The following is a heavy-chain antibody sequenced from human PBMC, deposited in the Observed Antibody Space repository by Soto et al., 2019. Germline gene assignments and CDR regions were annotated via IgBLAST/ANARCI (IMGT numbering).Heavy chain of an antibody. V-gene: IGHV3-15*01. J-gene: IGHJ6*03. CDR1: GFTFSNAW. Sequence: GGSLRLSCAASGFTFSNAWMSWVRQAPGKGLEWVGRIKSKTDGGTTDYAAPVKGRFTISRDDSKNTPYLQMNSLKTEDTAVYYCTAPRCSGGSCTYYYYYMDVWGKGTTVTVSS. CDR3: TAPRCSGGSCTYYYYYMDV. CDR2: IKSKTDGGTT. D-gene: IGHD2-15*01.